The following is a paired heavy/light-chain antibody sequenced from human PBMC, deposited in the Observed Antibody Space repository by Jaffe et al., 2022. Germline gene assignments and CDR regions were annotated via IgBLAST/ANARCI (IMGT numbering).Light chain of an antibody. CDR2: NVR. V-gene: IGLV2-11*01. CDR1: SSDVGGYNY. Sequence: QSALTQPRSVSGSPGQSVTISCTGTSSDVGGYNYVSWYQQYPGKAPKLMVYNVRERPSGVPDRFSGSKSGNTASLTISGLQAEDEADYYCYSYAGNCVVFGGGTKLTVL. J-gene: IGLJ2*01. CDR3: YSYAGNCVV.
Heavy chain of an antibody. CDR2: ISYNGGQE. Sequence: QVQLVESGGGVVQPGGSLRLSCAASGFTVANSGMHWVRQAPGKGLEWLSFISYNGGQEYYADSVKGRFTISRESSKNALYLQMNSLRPEDTAVYYCAKDRGHTWAGDYWGQGTLVTVSS. CDR3: AKDRGHTWAGDY. D-gene: IGHD3-10*01. CDR1: GFTVANSG. J-gene: IGHJ4*02. V-gene: IGHV3-30*02.